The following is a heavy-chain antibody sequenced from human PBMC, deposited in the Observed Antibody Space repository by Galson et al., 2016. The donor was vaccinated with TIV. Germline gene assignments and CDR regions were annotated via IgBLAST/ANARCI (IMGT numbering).Heavy chain of an antibody. V-gene: IGHV3-33*06. Sequence: LSCAASGFSFSTNAMHWVRLAPGKGLEWVAVIWYDGVNKYYADSVKGRLTISRDNSKNTLYLQMNSLRAEDTAVYYCAKDRDLYPPFMGAFDHWGQGTMVTVSS. CDR3: AKDRDLYPPFMGAFDH. CDR1: GFSFSTNA. D-gene: IGHD3-16*01. CDR2: IWYDGVNK. J-gene: IGHJ4*02.